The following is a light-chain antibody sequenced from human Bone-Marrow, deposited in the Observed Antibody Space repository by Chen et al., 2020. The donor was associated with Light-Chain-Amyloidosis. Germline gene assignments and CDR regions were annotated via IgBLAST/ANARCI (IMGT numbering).Light chain of an antibody. V-gene: IGLV3-21*02. CDR2: DDS. CDR1: NMGSTS. CDR3: QVWDRSSDRPV. J-gene: IGLJ3*02. Sequence: SYVMTQPSSVSVAPGQTATMACGGNNMGSTSVHWYQQTPGQAPLLVVYDDSDRPSVIPERLSGSNSGNAATLTISRVEAGDEADYYCQVWDRSSDRPVFGGGTKLTVL.